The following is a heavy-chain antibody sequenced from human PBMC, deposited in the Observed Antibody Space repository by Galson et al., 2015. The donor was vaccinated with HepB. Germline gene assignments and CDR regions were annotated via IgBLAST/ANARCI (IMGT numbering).Heavy chain of an antibody. CDR2: ISSGGDYA. J-gene: IGHJ4*02. CDR3: AMEVTTTQDLIY. D-gene: IGHD1-1*01. V-gene: IGHV3-21*01. CDR1: GFTFSSYS. Sequence: SLRLSCAASGFTFSSYSMNWIRQAPGKGLGWVSSISSGGDYAFHADSVEGRFTISRDNTKNSLYLQMNSLRAEDTAVYYCAMEVTTTQDLIYWGQGTLVTVSS.